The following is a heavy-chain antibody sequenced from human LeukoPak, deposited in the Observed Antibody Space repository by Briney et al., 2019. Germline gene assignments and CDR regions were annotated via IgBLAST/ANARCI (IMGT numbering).Heavy chain of an antibody. CDR1: GGSISSGSYY. CDR3: ARAPHYYYDSSGWIFDY. Sequence: SETLSLTCTVSGGSISSGSYYWSWIRQPAGKGLEWIGRIYTSGSTNYNPSLKSRVTISVDTSKNQFSLKLSSVTAADTAVYYCARAPHYYYDSSGWIFDYWGQGTLVTVSS. V-gene: IGHV4-61*02. CDR2: IYTSGST. D-gene: IGHD3-22*01. J-gene: IGHJ4*02.